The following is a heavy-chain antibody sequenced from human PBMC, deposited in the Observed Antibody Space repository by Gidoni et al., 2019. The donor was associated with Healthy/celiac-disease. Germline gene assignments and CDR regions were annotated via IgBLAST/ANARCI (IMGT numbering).Heavy chain of an antibody. CDR2: ISGSGGST. V-gene: IGHV3-23*01. Sequence: EVQLLESGGGLVQPGGSLRPSCAASGFTFSSYAMSWVRQAPGKGLEWFSAISGSGGSTYYADSVKGRFTISRDNSKNTLYLQMNSLRAEDTAVYYCAMGGIAAAGEQAFDIWGQGTMVTVSS. CDR3: AMGGIAAAGEQAFDI. J-gene: IGHJ3*02. D-gene: IGHD6-13*01. CDR1: GFTFSSYA.